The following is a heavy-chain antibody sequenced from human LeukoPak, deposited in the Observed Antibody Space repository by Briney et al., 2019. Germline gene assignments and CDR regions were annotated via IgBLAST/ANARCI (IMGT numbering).Heavy chain of an antibody. CDR1: GGSISSGGYY. CDR3: ARDLGLSSSWYLVMDY. Sequence: SETLSLTCTVSGGSISSGGYYWSWIRQHPGKGLEWIGYIYYSGSTYYNPSLKSRVTISVDTSKNQFPLKLSSVTAADTAVYYCARDLGLSSSWYLVMDYWGQGTLVTVSS. CDR2: IYYSGST. J-gene: IGHJ4*02. D-gene: IGHD6-13*01. V-gene: IGHV4-31*03.